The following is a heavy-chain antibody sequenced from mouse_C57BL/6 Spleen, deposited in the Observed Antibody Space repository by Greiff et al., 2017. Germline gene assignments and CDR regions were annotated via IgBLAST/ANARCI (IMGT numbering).Heavy chain of an antibody. CDR1: GFTFSDYG. Sequence: DVMLVESGGGLVKPGGSLKLSCAASGFTFSDYGMHWVRQAPEKGLAWVAYISSGSSTIYYADTVKGRFTISRDNAKNTLFLQMASLRSEDTAMYYCARPDGYYAWFAYWGQGTLVTVSA. CDR2: ISSGSSTI. CDR3: ARPDGYYAWFAY. V-gene: IGHV5-17*01. D-gene: IGHD2-3*01. J-gene: IGHJ3*01.